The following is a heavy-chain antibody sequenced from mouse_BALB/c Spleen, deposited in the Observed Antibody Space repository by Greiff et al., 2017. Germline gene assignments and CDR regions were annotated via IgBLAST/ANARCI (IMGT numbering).Heavy chain of an antibody. D-gene: IGHD2-1*01. Sequence: EVKLMESGGGLVKPGGSLKLSCAASGFTFSSYAMSWVRQTPEKRLEWVASISSGGSTYYPDSVKGRFTISRDNAKNNLYLQMSSLKSEDTAMYYCARAHYGNYAFDYWGQGTTLTVSS. V-gene: IGHV5-6-5*01. J-gene: IGHJ2*01. CDR2: ISSGGST. CDR3: ARAHYGNYAFDY. CDR1: GFTFSSYA.